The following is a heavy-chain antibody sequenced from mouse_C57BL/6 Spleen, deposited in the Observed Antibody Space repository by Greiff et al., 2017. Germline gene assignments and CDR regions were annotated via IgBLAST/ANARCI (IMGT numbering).Heavy chain of an antibody. CDR3: ARGGYGNYEGVDY. CDR2: IDPSDSYT. Sequence: QVQLQQPGAELVRPGTSVKLSCKASGYTFTSSWMHWVKQRPGQGLEWIGVIDPSDSYTNYNQKFKGKATLTVDTSSSTAYMQLSSLTSEDSAVYYCARGGYGNYEGVDYWGQGTSVTVSS. CDR1: GYTFTSSW. D-gene: IGHD2-1*01. V-gene: IGHV1-59*01. J-gene: IGHJ4*01.